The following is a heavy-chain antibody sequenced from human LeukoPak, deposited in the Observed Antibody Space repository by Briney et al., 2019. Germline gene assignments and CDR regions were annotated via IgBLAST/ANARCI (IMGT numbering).Heavy chain of an antibody. V-gene: IGHV4-30-4*01. D-gene: IGHD6-19*01. CDR1: GGSISSGDYY. J-gene: IGHJ3*02. CDR2: IYYSGST. Sequence: KASQTLSLTCTVSGGSISSGDYYWSWIRQPPGKGLEWIGYIYYSGSTYYNPSLKSRVTISVDTSKNQFSLKLSSVTAADTAVYYCARTPEHAGIAVAGTAGAFDIWGQGTMVTVSS. CDR3: ARTPEHAGIAVAGTAGAFDI.